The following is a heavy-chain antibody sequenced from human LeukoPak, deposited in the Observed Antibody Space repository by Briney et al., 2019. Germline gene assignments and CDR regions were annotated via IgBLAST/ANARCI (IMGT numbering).Heavy chain of an antibody. CDR2: MNPNSGNT. CDR3: ARGQPSIAVAGTRDY. D-gene: IGHD6-19*01. CDR1: GYTFTSYN. Sequence: ASVKVSCKASGYTFTSYNINWVLQATGQGLEWMGWMNPNSGNTGYAQKFQGRVTMTRNTSISTAYMELSSLRSEDTAVYYCARGQPSIAVAGTRDYWGQGTLVTVSS. J-gene: IGHJ4*02. V-gene: IGHV1-8*01.